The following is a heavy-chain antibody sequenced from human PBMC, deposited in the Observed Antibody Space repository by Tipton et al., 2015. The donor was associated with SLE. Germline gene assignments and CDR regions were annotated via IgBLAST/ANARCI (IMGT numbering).Heavy chain of an antibody. J-gene: IGHJ4*02. D-gene: IGHD3-3*01. CDR1: GGSISGSSYY. CDR2: IYYSGST. Sequence: TLSLTCTVSGGSISGSSYYWGWIRQPPGKGLEWIGSIYYSGSTYYNPSLKSRVTISVDTSKNQFSMKLSSVTAADTAVYYCARQWGITIFGPGGGPFDYWGQGTLVTVSS. CDR3: ARQWGITIFGPGGGPFDY. V-gene: IGHV4-39*01.